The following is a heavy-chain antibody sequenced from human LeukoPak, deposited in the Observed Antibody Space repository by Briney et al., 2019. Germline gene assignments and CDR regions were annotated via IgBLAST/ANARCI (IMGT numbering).Heavy chain of an antibody. V-gene: IGHV3-23*01. CDR2: ISGSGGNT. CDR1: GFTFSNYV. CDR3: AREARQGY. J-gene: IGHJ4*02. Sequence: PGGSLRLFCAASGFTFSNYVMNWVRQAPRKGLEWVSAISGSGGNTYYADSVKGRFTISRDNSKNTLFLQMNGLRAEDTAVYYCAREARQGYWGQGTLVTVSS.